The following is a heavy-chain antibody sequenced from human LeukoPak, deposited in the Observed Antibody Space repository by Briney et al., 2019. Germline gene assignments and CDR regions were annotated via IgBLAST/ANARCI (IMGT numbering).Heavy chain of an antibody. J-gene: IGHJ4*02. D-gene: IGHD3-16*02. Sequence: PGGSLRLSCAASGFTFSSYAMHWVRQAPGKGLEWVAVISYDGSNKYYADSVKGRFTTSRDNSKNTLYLQMNSLRAEDTAVYYCARGPSAGGYDYVWGSYRYTGQDYWGQGTLVTVSS. CDR2: ISYDGSNK. CDR3: ARGPSAGGYDYVWGSYRYTGQDY. CDR1: GFTFSSYA. V-gene: IGHV3-30*04.